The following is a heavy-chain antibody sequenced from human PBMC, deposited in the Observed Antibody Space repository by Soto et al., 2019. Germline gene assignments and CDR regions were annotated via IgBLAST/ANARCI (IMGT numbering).Heavy chain of an antibody. CDR2: IYHSGST. D-gene: IGHD3-10*01. Sequence: QVQLQESGPGLVKPSGTLSLTCAVSGGSISSSNWWSWVRQPPGKGLEWIGEIYHSGSTNYNPSLKSRVTRSVDKSKNQFSLKLSSVTAADTAVYYCARDNEGPMVRGVIASWGQGTLVTVSS. V-gene: IGHV4-4*02. J-gene: IGHJ4*02. CDR3: ARDNEGPMVRGVIAS. CDR1: GGSISSSNW.